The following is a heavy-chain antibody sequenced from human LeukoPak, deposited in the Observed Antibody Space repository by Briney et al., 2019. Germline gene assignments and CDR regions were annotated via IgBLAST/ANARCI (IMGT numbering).Heavy chain of an antibody. Sequence: ASVKVSCKASGYTFTGYYMHWVRQAPGQGLEWMGWINPNSGGTNYAQKFQGRVTVTRDTSISTAYMELSSLRSDDTAVYYCARARRYYDTSGYHAFDIWGQGALVTVSS. D-gene: IGHD3-22*01. V-gene: IGHV1-2*02. CDR1: GYTFTGYY. CDR2: INPNSGGT. J-gene: IGHJ3*02. CDR3: ARARRYYDTSGYHAFDI.